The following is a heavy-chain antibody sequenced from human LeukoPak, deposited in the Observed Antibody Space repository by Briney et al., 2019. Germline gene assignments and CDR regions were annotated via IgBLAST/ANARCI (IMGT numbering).Heavy chain of an antibody. J-gene: IGHJ3*02. Sequence: PGGSLRLSFAASGFTFSSYAMHWVRQAPGKGLEWVAVISYDGSNKYYADSVKGRFTISRDNSKNTLYLQMNSLRAEDTAVYYCAKAGRAAAGTDAFDIWGQGTMVTVSS. CDR2: ISYDGSNK. CDR1: GFTFSSYA. V-gene: IGHV3-30-3*01. D-gene: IGHD6-13*01. CDR3: AKAGRAAAGTDAFDI.